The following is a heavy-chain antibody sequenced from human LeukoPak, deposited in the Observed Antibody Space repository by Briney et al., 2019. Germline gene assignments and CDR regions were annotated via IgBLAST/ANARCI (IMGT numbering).Heavy chain of an antibody. CDR1: GGSISSGGYS. D-gene: IGHD3-10*01. Sequence: PPQTLSLTCAVSGGSISSGGYSWSWIRQPPGKGLEWIGYIYHSGSTYYNPSLESRVTISVDRSKNQFSLKLSSVTAADTAVYYCARAGGRWLGGGFDPWGQGTLVTVSS. V-gene: IGHV4-30-2*01. CDR2: IYHSGST. CDR3: ARAGGRWLGGGFDP. J-gene: IGHJ5*02.